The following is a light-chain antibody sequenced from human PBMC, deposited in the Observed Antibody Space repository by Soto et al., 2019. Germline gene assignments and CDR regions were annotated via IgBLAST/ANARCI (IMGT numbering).Light chain of an antibody. V-gene: IGKV3-20*01. CDR3: QQCSSYPLT. CDR2: DAY. CDR1: QNLGTLY. Sequence: ETVVTLSSGTLASSTLQLGTLSCMASQNLGTLYLAWLQQKSGQAPRLLIYDAYSRATGITDRFSGSWSGTDFTLNISRLEPEDGAVYYCQQCSSYPLTVGGGTKVDI. J-gene: IGKJ4*01.